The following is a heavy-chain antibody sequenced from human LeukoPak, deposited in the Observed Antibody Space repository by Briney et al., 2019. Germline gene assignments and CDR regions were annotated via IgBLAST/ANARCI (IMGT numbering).Heavy chain of an antibody. V-gene: IGHV1-2*02. CDR1: GYTFTGYF. J-gene: IGHJ4*02. Sequence: GASVKVSCKASGYTFTGYFIHWVRQAPGQGLEWMGWMNPNSGGTNYAQKFQGRVTMTRDTSISTAYMELTRLTSDDTAIYYCARARFSEWQIFDYWGQGTLVTVSS. CDR3: ARARFSEWQIFDY. D-gene: IGHD3-3*01. CDR2: MNPNSGGT.